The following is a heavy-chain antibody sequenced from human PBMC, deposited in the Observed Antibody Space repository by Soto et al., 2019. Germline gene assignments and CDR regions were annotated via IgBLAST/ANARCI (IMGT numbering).Heavy chain of an antibody. Sequence: GGSLRLSCAASGFTVSSNYMSWVRQAPGKGLEWVSVIYSGGSTYYADSVKGRFTISRDNSKNTLYLQMNSLRAEDTAVYYCARDRPKLLWFGDSRSWFDPWGQGTLVTVSS. CDR1: GFTVSSNY. J-gene: IGHJ5*02. CDR2: IYSGGST. V-gene: IGHV3-66*01. D-gene: IGHD3-10*01. CDR3: ARDRPKLLWFGDSRSWFDP.